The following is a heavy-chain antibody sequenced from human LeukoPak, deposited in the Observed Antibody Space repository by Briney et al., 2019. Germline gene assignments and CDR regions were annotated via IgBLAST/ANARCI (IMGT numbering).Heavy chain of an antibody. D-gene: IGHD2-15*01. CDR3: ATPLDPYCSGGSCYSRGLYYYGMDV. CDR1: GYTLTELS. J-gene: IGHJ6*02. Sequence: ASVKVSCKVSGYTLTELSMHWVRQAPGKGLEWMGGFDPEDGETIYAQKLQGRVTMTEDTSTDTAYMELSSLRSEDTAVYYCATPLDPYCSGGSCYSRGLYYYGMDVWGQGTTVTVSS. V-gene: IGHV1-24*01. CDR2: FDPEDGET.